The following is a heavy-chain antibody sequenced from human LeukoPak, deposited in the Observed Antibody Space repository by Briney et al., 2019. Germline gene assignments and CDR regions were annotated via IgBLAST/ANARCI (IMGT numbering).Heavy chain of an antibody. CDR3: ARGQWLDND. V-gene: IGHV4-34*01. Sequence: SETLSLTCAVYGGSFSAYYWSWIRQPPGKGLEWMGEINHSGSTNYNPSLKSRVTISVDTSKNQFSLNLNSLTAADTAVYYCARGQWLDNDWGQGTLVTVSS. CDR2: INHSGST. CDR1: GGSFSAYY. J-gene: IGHJ4*02. D-gene: IGHD6-19*01.